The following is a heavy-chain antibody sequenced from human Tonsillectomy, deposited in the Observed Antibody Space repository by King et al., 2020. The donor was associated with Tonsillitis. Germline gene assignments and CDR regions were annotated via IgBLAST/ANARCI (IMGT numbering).Heavy chain of an antibody. J-gene: IGHJ4*02. D-gene: IGHD6-13*01. V-gene: IGHV1-2*02. CDR2: SNPDSGDT. Sequence: QLVQSGPEVTKPGASVKVSCKASGYTFTDYYIHWVRQAPGQGLEWMGWSNPDSGDTNYAQKFQGRVIMTRDTSIITAYMELSSLRSDDTAVYYCARSAKYSSSWYYFWGQGALVTVSS. CDR3: ARSAKYSSSWYYF. CDR1: GYTFTDYY.